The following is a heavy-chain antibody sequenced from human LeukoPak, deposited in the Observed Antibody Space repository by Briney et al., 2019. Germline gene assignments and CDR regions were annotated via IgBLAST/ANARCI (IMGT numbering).Heavy chain of an antibody. CDR1: GFTFSSYA. CDR2: ISGSGGST. V-gene: IGHV3-23*01. D-gene: IGHD3-3*01. CDR3: AKVVDVWSGYRPLYFDY. Sequence: GGSLRLSCAASGFTFSSYAMSWVRQAPGKGLEWVSAISGSGGSTYYADSVKGRFTISRDNSKNTLYLQMNSLRAEDTAVYYCAKVVDVWSGYRPLYFDYWGQGTLVTVSS. J-gene: IGHJ4*02.